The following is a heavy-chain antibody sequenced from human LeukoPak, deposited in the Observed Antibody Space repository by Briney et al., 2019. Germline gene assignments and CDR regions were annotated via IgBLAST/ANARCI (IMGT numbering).Heavy chain of an antibody. Sequence: ASVKVSCKASGYTFTGYYMHWVRLAPGQGLEWMGWINPNSGGTNYAQKFQGRVTMTRDTSISTAYMELSRLRSDDTAVYYCASFTRSSSSWPNYWGQGTLVTVSS. V-gene: IGHV1-2*02. D-gene: IGHD6-13*01. CDR1: GYTFTGYY. CDR2: INPNSGGT. J-gene: IGHJ4*02. CDR3: ASFTRSSSSWPNY.